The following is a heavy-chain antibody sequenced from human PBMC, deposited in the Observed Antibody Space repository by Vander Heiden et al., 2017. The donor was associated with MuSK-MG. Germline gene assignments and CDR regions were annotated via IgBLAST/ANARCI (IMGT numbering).Heavy chain of an antibody. CDR2: ISSSSSYI. Sequence: EVQLVESGGGLVKPGGSLRLSCAASGFTFSSYNMNWVRQTPGKGLEWVSSISSSSSYIYSADSLKGRFTISRDNAKNSLYLQMNSLRAEDTAVYYCARRNDHWYFDLWGRGTLVTVSS. J-gene: IGHJ2*01. V-gene: IGHV3-21*01. D-gene: IGHD1-1*01. CDR3: ARRNDHWYFDL. CDR1: GFTFSSYN.